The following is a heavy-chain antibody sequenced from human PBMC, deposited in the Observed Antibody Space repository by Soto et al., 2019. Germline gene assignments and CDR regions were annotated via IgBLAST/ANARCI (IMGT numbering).Heavy chain of an antibody. CDR3: ARRGGIAASNWFDP. J-gene: IGHJ5*02. CDR1: GGSFSGYY. V-gene: IGHV4-34*01. Sequence: PSETLSLTCAVYGGSFSGYYWSWIRQPPGKGLEWIGEINHSGSTNYNPSLKSRVTISVDTSKNQFFLKLSSVTAADTAVYYCARRGGIAASNWFDPWGQGTLVTVSS. CDR2: INHSGST. D-gene: IGHD6-13*01.